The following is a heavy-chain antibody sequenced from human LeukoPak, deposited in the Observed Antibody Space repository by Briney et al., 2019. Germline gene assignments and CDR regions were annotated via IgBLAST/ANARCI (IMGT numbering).Heavy chain of an antibody. CDR3: ARVFGKYYYGMDV. CDR2: IYYSGST. V-gene: IGHV4-59*01. J-gene: IGHJ6*02. Sequence: PETLSLTCTVSGGSISSYYWSWIRQPPGKGLEWIGYIYYSGSTNYNPSLKSRVTISVDTSKNQFSLKLSSVTAADTAVYYCARVFGKYYYGMDVWGQGTTVTVSS. CDR1: GGSISSYY. D-gene: IGHD3-10*02.